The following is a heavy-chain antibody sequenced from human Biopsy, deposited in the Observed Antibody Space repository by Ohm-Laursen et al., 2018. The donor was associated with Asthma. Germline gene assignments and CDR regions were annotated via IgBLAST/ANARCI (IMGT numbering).Heavy chain of an antibody. V-gene: IGHV3-30*03. Sequence: SLRLSCTASGFILSNYDMHWARQAPGKGLEWVAVLSYNGNNKYYADSVRGRFTISRDNSENTLYLQMNSLRVEDTAVYYCARGDWYGSASNGYWGQRTLVTVSA. CDR3: ARGDWYGSASNGY. CDR2: LSYNGNNK. J-gene: IGHJ4*02. D-gene: IGHD6-6*01. CDR1: GFILSNYD.